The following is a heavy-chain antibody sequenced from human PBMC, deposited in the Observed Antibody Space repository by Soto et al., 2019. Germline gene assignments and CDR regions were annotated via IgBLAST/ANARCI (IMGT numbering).Heavy chain of an antibody. CDR1: GGSFSGYY. CDR2: INHSGST. Sequence: SETLSLTCAVYGGSFSGYYWSWIRQPPGKGLEWIGEINHSGSTNYNPSLKSRVTISVDTSKNQFSLKLSSVTAADTAVYYCARGRISAAGTGTVDAFDIWGQGTMVTVSS. V-gene: IGHV4-34*01. CDR3: ARGRISAAGTGTVDAFDI. J-gene: IGHJ3*02. D-gene: IGHD6-19*01.